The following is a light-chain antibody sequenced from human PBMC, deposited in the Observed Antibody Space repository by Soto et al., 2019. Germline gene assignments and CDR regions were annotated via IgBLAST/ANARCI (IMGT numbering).Light chain of an antibody. CDR3: SSYTCSSAHHV. V-gene: IGLV2-14*01. Sequence: QSVLTQPASVSGSPGQSITISCTGTSSDVGGYNYVSWYQQHPGKAPKLMIYDVSNRPSGVSNRFPGSKSGNTASLTISELQAVDEAGYYCSSYTCSSAHHVFGTGTKVTVL. J-gene: IGLJ1*01. CDR2: DVS. CDR1: SSDVGGYNY.